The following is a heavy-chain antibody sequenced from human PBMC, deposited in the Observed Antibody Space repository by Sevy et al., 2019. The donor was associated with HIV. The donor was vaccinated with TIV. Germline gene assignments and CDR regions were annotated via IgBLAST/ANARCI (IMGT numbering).Heavy chain of an antibody. J-gene: IGHJ4*02. Sequence: ASVKVSCKVSGYTLTKLSMNWVRQAPGKGLEWMGTFDPEDGETIYAQNFQGRVTMTEGTSTDTAYMELSSLRSEDTAGYYRATTKDYYGNRGYSFDDWGQGTLVTVSS. CDR3: ATTKDYYGNRGYSFDD. D-gene: IGHD3-22*01. V-gene: IGHV1-24*01. CDR2: FDPEDGET. CDR1: GYTLTKLS.